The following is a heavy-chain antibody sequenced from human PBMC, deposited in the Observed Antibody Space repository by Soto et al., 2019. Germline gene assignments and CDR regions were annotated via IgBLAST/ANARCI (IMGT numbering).Heavy chain of an antibody. J-gene: IGHJ5*02. CDR2: IYYSGST. Sequence: QLQLQESGPGLVKPSETLSLTCTVSGGSISSSSYYWGWIRQPPGKGLEWIGSIYYSGSTYYNPSRKSRVTISVDTSKNQFSLKLSSVTAADTAVYYCARLPITGTTVWFDPWGQGTLVTVSS. V-gene: IGHV4-39*01. D-gene: IGHD1-7*01. CDR3: ARLPITGTTVWFDP. CDR1: GGSISSSSYY.